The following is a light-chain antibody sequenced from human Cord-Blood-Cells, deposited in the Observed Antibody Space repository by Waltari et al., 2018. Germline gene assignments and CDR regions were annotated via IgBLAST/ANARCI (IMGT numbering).Light chain of an antibody. CDR1: QSISSD. CDR3: QQSYSTPLT. Sequence: DIQMTQSPSSLSASVGDRVTIPCRASQSISSDLNWYQQKPGKAPKLLIYAASSLQSGVPSRFSGSGSGTDFTLTISSLQPEDFATYYCQQSYSTPLTVGGGTKVEIK. CDR2: AAS. V-gene: IGKV1-39*01. J-gene: IGKJ4*01.